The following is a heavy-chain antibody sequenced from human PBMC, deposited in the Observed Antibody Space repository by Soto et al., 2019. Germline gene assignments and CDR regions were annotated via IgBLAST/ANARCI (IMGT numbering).Heavy chain of an antibody. V-gene: IGHV3-23*01. Sequence: EVALLESGGDLVQPGGSLRLSCAAAGFSFSSYFMHWVRQAPGKGLEWVSGISNSGTNTYYADSVKGRFTISRDTSKSVLYLQMSNLGVEDTAKYYCANELTLFGVAMGLDLWGQGTLVSVSS. D-gene: IGHD3-3*01. CDR2: ISNSGTNT. CDR3: ANELTLFGVAMGLDL. CDR1: GFSFSSYF. J-gene: IGHJ5*02.